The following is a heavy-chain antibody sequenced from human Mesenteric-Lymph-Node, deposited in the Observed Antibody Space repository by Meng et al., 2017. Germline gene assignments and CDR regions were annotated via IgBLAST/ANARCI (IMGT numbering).Heavy chain of an antibody. J-gene: IGHJ3*02. D-gene: IGHD3-22*01. CDR2: IYPGDSDT. CDR1: GYSFTSYW. V-gene: IGHV5-51*01. CDR3: ARSRVPYYYDSSGYASDAFDI. Sequence: GESLKISCKGSGYSFTSYWIGWVRQMPGKGLEWMGIIYPGDSDTRYSPSFQGQVTISADKSISTAYLQWSSLKASDTAMYYCARSRVPYYYDSSGYASDAFDIWGQETMVTVSS.